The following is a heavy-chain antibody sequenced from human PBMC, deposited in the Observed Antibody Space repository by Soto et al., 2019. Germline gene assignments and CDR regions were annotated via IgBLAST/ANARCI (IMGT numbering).Heavy chain of an antibody. D-gene: IGHD2-15*01. CDR3: ARQGYCSGGSCYPSHFDP. CDR1: GYSFTSYW. CDR2: IDPSDSYT. J-gene: IGHJ5*02. Sequence: GESLKISCKGSGYSFTSYWISWVRQMPGKGLEWMGRIDPSDSYTNYSPSFQGHVTISADKSISTAYLQWSSLKASDTAMYYCARQGYCSGGSCYPSHFDPWGQGTLVTVSS. V-gene: IGHV5-10-1*01.